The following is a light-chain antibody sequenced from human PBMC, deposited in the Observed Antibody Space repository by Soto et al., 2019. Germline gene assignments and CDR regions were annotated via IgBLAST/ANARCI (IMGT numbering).Light chain of an antibody. CDR2: EVN. CDR3: SSYTNDNTVV. V-gene: IGLV2-14*01. Sequence: QSALAQPASVSGSPGQSITISCTGTSSDVGTYNYVSWYQHHPGEAPKLMIYEVNNRPSGVSDRFSGSKSGNTASLTISGLQAEDEASYYCSSYTNDNTVVFGGGTKLTVL. CDR1: SSDVGTYNY. J-gene: IGLJ2*01.